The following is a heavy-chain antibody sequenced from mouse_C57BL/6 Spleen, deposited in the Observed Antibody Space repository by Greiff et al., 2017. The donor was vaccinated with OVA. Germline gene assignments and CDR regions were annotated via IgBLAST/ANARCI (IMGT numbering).Heavy chain of an antibody. CDR3: ARQRADRYFDV. D-gene: IGHD3-1*01. CDR2: ISSGGSYT. CDR1: GFTFSSYG. Sequence: DVMLVESGGDLVKPGGSLKLSCAASGFTFSSYGMSWVRQTPDKRLEWVATISSGGSYTYYPDSVKGRFTISRDNAKNTLYLQMSSLKSEDTAMYYCARQRADRYFDVWGTGTTVTVSS. J-gene: IGHJ1*03. V-gene: IGHV5-6*02.